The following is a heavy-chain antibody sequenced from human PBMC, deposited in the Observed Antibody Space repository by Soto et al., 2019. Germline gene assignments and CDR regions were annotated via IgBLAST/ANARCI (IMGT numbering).Heavy chain of an antibody. D-gene: IGHD1-7*01. CDR3: ATDRPGPRDPSYYGMDV. V-gene: IGHV1-18*01. Sequence: ASVKVSCKASGYTFTSYGISWVRQAPGQGLEWIGWIIVDSGNTNYAQKFQERVTITRDISTSTAYMELRSLRSEDTAVYYCATDRPGPRDPSYYGMDVWGQGTTVTVSS. J-gene: IGHJ6*02. CDR1: GYTFTSYG. CDR2: IIVDSGNT.